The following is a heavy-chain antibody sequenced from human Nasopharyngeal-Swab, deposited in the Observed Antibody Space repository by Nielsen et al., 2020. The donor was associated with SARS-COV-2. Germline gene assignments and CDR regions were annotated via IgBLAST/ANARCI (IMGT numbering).Heavy chain of an antibody. CDR3: ARAYYFDS. Sequence: GESLKISCAASGFTFSSYWIHWVRQAPGKGPVWVARIKSDGSSTNYADSVKGRFTISRDNAKNTLYLQMNSLRAEDTAVYYCARAYYFDSWGQGTLVTVSS. CDR1: GFTFSSYW. V-gene: IGHV3-74*01. CDR2: IKSDGSST. J-gene: IGHJ4*02.